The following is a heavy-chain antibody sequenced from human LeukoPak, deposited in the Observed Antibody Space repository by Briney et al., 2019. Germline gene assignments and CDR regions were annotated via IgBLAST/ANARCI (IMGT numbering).Heavy chain of an antibody. D-gene: IGHD3-22*01. Sequence: ASVKVSCKASGYTFINYYMHWVRQAPGHGLEWMGIINPSSGSTIYAQKFQGRVTMTRDTSTSTVYMELSSLRSDDTAVHYCARSSHYYDSSGYNPDYWGQGTLVTVSS. V-gene: IGHV1-46*01. CDR2: INPSSGST. J-gene: IGHJ4*02. CDR1: GYTFINYY. CDR3: ARSSHYYDSSGYNPDY.